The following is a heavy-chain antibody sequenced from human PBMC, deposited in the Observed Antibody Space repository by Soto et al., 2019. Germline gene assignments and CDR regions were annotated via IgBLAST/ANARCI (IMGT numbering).Heavy chain of an antibody. CDR3: ARRRVITTNWFDP. D-gene: IGHD3-22*01. CDR2: INHSGST. Sequence: PSETLCLTCAVYGGSFSGYYWSGIRQPPGKGLEWIGEINHSGSTNYNPSLKSRVTISVDTSKNQFSLKLSSVTAADTAVYYCARRRVITTNWFDPWGQGTLVTVSS. V-gene: IGHV4-34*01. J-gene: IGHJ5*02. CDR1: GGSFSGYY.